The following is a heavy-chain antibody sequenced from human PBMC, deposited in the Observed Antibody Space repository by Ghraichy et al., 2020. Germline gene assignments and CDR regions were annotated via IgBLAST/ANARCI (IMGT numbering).Heavy chain of an antibody. CDR1: GFTFSSYS. V-gene: IGHV3-21*01. J-gene: IGHJ6*02. CDR2: ISSSSSYI. D-gene: IGHD7-27*01. CDR3: AREGIEPWGLLYYYGMDV. Sequence: GGSLRLSCAASGFTFSSYSMNWVRQAPGKGLEWVSSISSSSSYIYYADSVKGRFTISRDNAKNSLYLQMNSLRAEDTAVYYCAREGIEPWGLLYYYGMDVWGQGTTVTVSS.